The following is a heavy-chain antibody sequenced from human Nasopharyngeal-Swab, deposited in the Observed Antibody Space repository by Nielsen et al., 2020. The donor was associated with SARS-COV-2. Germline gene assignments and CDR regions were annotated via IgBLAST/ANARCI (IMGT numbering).Heavy chain of an antibody. CDR2: IYSGGST. CDR1: GFTVSSNY. Sequence: GESLKISCAASGFTVSSNYMSWVRQAPGKGLEWVSVIYSGGSTYYADSVKGRFTISRDNSKNTLYPQMNSLRAEDTAVYYCARGGLSLGYSYDYYYYGMDVWGQGTTVTVSS. CDR3: ARGGLSLGYSYDYYYYGMDV. J-gene: IGHJ6*02. V-gene: IGHV3-53*01. D-gene: IGHD5-18*01.